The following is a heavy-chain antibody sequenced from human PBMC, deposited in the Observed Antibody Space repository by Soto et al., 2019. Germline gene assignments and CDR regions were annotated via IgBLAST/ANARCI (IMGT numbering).Heavy chain of an antibody. D-gene: IGHD5-12*01. V-gene: IGHV5-51*01. J-gene: IGHJ6*02. Sequence: PGEYLKISCKTSGYNFAGYWLGWVRQMPGKGLEWLGIIFPGDSDTKYSPSFQGQVIISADKSIRTAYLQWSSLKASDTAIYYCARQSGMDVWGQGTTVTVSS. CDR2: IFPGDSDT. CDR1: GYNFAGYW. CDR3: ARQSGMDV.